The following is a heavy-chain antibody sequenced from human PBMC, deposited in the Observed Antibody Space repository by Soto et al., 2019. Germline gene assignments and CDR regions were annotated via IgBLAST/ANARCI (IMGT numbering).Heavy chain of an antibody. J-gene: IGHJ4*02. V-gene: IGHV6-1*01. Sequence: QVQLQQSGPGLVKPSQILSLTCTISGDSVSTNNVTWNWIRQSPSRGLEWLGRTFYRSKYYYDYALSVKGRITINADTSKNQFSLQMNSVTPEDTAVYYCARNEGSGYDYFFDFWGQGLLVTVSS. CDR1: GDSVSTNNVT. D-gene: IGHD5-12*01. CDR2: TFYRSKYYY. CDR3: ARNEGSGYDYFFDF.